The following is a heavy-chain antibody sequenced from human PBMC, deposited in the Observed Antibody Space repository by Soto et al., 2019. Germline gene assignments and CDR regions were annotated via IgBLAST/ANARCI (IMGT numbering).Heavy chain of an antibody. J-gene: IGHJ5*02. CDR1: GGSISSGGYY. D-gene: IGHD1-1*01. V-gene: IGHV4-31*03. CDR3: ARRQETILHWFDP. Sequence: SETLSLTCTVSGGSISSGGYYWSWIGQHPGKGLEWIGYIYYSGSTYYNPSLKSRVTISVDTSKNQFSLKLSSVTAADTAVYYCARRQETILHWFDPWGQGTLVTVSS. CDR2: IYYSGST.